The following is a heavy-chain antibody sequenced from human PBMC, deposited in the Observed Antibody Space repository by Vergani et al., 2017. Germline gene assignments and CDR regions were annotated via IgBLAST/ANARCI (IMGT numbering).Heavy chain of an antibody. Sequence: QLLESGGGLIQPGGSLRLSCAASGFTFNSYAMTWVRQAPGKGLEWVTGINNNGGSTYYADSVKGRFTISRDNSKNTLYLQMTDLRAEDTATYYCAKVCGSTSCPYGGGAFDVWGHGTMVTVSS. CDR3: AKVCGSTSCPYGGGAFDV. D-gene: IGHD2-2*01. CDR2: INNNGGST. V-gene: IGHV3-23*01. J-gene: IGHJ3*01. CDR1: GFTFNSYA.